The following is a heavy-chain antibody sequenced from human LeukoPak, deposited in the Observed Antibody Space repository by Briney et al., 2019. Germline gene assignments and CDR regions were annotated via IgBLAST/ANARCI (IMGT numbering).Heavy chain of an antibody. V-gene: IGHV3-72*01. D-gene: IGHD1-26*01. CDR2: TRNKANSYIT. CDR1: GFTFSDHF. J-gene: IGHJ4*02. CDR3: ASIRGTFGY. Sequence: GGSLRLSCAASGFTFSDHFLDWVRQAPGKGLEWVGRTRNKANSYITEYAASVKGRFTISRDDSKNSLYLQMSSLKTDDTAMYYCASIRGTFGYWGRGTLVTVSS.